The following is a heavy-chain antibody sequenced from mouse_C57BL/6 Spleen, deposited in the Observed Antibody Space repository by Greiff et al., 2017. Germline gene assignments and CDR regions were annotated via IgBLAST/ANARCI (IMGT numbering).Heavy chain of an antibody. V-gene: IGHV1-81*01. Sequence: QVHVKQSGAELARPGASVKLSCKASGYTFTSYGISWVKQRTGQGLEWIGEIYPRSGNTYYNEKFKGKATLTEDKSSSTAYMELRSLTSEDAAVYFCAREEWGFDYWGQGTTLTVSS. CDR3: AREEWGFDY. CDR2: IYPRSGNT. CDR1: GYTFTSYG. J-gene: IGHJ2*01.